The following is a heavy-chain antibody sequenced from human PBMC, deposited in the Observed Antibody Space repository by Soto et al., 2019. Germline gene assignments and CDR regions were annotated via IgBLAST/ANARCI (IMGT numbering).Heavy chain of an antibody. Sequence: SETLSLPCAVSGGSFTSNNWWTWVRQPPGQGLERIGEIYRTGSTNYNPSLKSRVTISLDKSENQFSLKVTSLTAADTAVYYCASRDPGTSVDYWGQGTLVTVSS. CDR2: IYRTGST. CDR1: GGSFTSNNW. J-gene: IGHJ4*02. CDR3: ASRDPGTSVDY. V-gene: IGHV4-4*02. D-gene: IGHD1-7*01.